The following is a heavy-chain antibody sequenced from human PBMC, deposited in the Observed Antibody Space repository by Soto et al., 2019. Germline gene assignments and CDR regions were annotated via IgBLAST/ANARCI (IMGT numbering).Heavy chain of an antibody. Sequence: SETLSLTCAVSGGSISSSNWWSWVRQPPGKGLEWIGEINHSGSTNYNPSLKSRVTISVDTSKNQFSLKLSSVTAADTAVYYCARGQLWTLENGFSTWGQGTLVTVSS. V-gene: IGHV4-4*02. J-gene: IGHJ4*02. CDR3: ARGQLWTLENGFST. CDR2: INHSGST. D-gene: IGHD5-18*01. CDR1: GGSISSSNW.